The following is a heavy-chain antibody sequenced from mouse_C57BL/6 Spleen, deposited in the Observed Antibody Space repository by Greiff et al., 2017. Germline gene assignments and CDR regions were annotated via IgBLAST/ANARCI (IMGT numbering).Heavy chain of an antibody. CDR2: IYPRDGST. J-gene: IGHJ2*01. CDR3: ARDDSYYLDY. Sequence: VQLQQPGPELVKPGASVKLSCKASGYTFTSYYINWVKQRPGQGLEWIGWIYPRDGSTKYNEKFKGKATLTVDTSSSTAYMELISLTSEDSAVYFCARDDSYYLDYGGQGTTLTVSS. D-gene: IGHD2-3*01. V-gene: IGHV1-85*01. CDR1: GYTFTSYY.